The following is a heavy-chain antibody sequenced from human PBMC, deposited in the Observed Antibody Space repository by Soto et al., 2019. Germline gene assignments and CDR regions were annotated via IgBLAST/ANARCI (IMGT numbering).Heavy chain of an antibody. CDR1: GFIFSKYY. Sequence: QVQLVESGGGLVRPGGSLTLSCAASGFIFSKYYMSWIRQTPGKGLEWVSHISGSGSNKFYVDSVKGRFTISRDNDKNSLYLQMNSLRAEDTAVYYCARGTGEFDYWGQGILVTVSS. D-gene: IGHD2-8*02. V-gene: IGHV3-11*01. CDR3: ARGTGEFDY. J-gene: IGHJ4*02. CDR2: ISGSGSNK.